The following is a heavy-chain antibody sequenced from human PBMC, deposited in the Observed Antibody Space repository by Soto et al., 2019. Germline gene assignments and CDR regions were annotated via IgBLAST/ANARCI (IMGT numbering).Heavy chain of an antibody. Sequence: QVQLQESGPGLVKPSGTLSLTCAVSGASISCSNWWSWVRQPPGKGLEWIGEIYHIGHTNYNPSLESRVTISVDKSKNQFSLRLSSVPAADTAVYYCARRTWGMDVWGQGTTVIVSS. V-gene: IGHV4-4*02. CDR3: ARRTWGMDV. J-gene: IGHJ6*02. CDR2: IYHIGHT. CDR1: GASISCSNW. D-gene: IGHD2-8*01.